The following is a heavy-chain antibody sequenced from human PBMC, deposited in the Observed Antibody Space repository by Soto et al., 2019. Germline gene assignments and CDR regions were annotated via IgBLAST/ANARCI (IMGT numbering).Heavy chain of an antibody. CDR1: GDSVSSDSAT. J-gene: IGHJ2*01. D-gene: IGHD6-19*01. Sequence: QVQLQQSGPGLVKPSQTLSLICAISGDSVSSDSATWNWIRQSPSRGLEWLGRTYYRSKWYNDYAVSVKSRIAITQDTSKNQLSLKLNSVTPEDTAVYFCASDSSGWHWYFDLWGRGTLVTVSS. CDR2: TYYRSKWYN. V-gene: IGHV6-1*01. CDR3: ASDSSGWHWYFDL.